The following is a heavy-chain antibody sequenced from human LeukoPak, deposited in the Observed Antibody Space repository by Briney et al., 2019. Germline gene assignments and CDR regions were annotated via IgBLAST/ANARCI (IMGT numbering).Heavy chain of an antibody. CDR2: ISAYNGNT. J-gene: IGHJ6*02. D-gene: IGHD6-6*01. V-gene: IGHV1-18*01. Sequence: GASVEVSCKASGYTFTSYGISWVRQAPGQGLEWMGWISAYNGNTNYAQKLQGRVTMTTDTSTSTAYMELRSLRSDDTAVYYCARDSSSSADYYYGMDVWGQGTTVTVSS. CDR1: GYTFTSYG. CDR3: ARDSSSSADYYYGMDV.